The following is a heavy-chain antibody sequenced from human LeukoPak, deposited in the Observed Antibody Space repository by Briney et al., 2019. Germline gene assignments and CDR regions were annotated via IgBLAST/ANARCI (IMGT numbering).Heavy chain of an antibody. J-gene: IGHJ4*02. CDR2: NSAWNGDT. Sequence: ASVKVSCKASGYTFTSHSISWVRQAPGQGLEWLGWNSAWNGDTKYAQKFQGRVTMTTDASTTTAYMELRSLTSDDTAVYYCARDPSNSSGGYEHFDYWGQGTLVTVSS. CDR3: ARDPSNSSGGYEHFDY. V-gene: IGHV1-18*04. CDR1: GYTFTSHS. D-gene: IGHD6-19*01.